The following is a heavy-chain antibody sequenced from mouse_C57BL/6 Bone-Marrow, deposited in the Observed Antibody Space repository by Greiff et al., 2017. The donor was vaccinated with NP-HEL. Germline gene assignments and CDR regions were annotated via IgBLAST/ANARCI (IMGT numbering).Heavy chain of an antibody. J-gene: IGHJ2*01. V-gene: IGHV1-69*01. CDR1: GYTFTSYW. D-gene: IGHD1-1*01. Sequence: QVQLQQPGAELVMPGASVKLSCKASGYTFTSYWMHWVKQRPGQGLEWIGEIDPSDSYTNYNQKFKGKSTLTVDKSSSTAYMQLSSLTSDDSAVYYCARNYGSSPDYWGQGTTLTVSS. CDR3: ARNYGSSPDY. CDR2: IDPSDSYT.